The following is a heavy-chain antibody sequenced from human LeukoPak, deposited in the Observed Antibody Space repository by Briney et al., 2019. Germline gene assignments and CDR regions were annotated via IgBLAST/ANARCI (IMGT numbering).Heavy chain of an antibody. Sequence: GGSLRLSCAASGFTFSSYAMHWVRQAPGKGLEWVAVISYDGSNKYYADSVKGRFTISRDNSKNTLYLQMNSLRAEDTAVYYCARDNPYDILTGYLYGMDVWGQGTTVTVSS. CDR3: ARDNPYDILTGYLYGMDV. CDR1: GFTFSSYA. V-gene: IGHV3-30-3*01. CDR2: ISYDGSNK. D-gene: IGHD3-9*01. J-gene: IGHJ6*02.